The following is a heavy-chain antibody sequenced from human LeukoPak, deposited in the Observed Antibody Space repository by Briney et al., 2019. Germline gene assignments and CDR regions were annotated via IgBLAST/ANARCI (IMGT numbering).Heavy chain of an antibody. V-gene: IGHV1-18*01. Sequence: ASVKVSRKASGYTFTSYGISWVRQAPGQGLEWMGWTSAYNGNTNYAQKLQGRVTMTTDTSTSTAYMELRSLRSDDTAVYFCTRLHNSVGPAWFDPWGQGTLVTVSS. CDR2: TSAYNGNT. J-gene: IGHJ5*02. CDR3: TRLHNSVGPAWFDP. D-gene: IGHD6-19*01. CDR1: GYTFTSYG.